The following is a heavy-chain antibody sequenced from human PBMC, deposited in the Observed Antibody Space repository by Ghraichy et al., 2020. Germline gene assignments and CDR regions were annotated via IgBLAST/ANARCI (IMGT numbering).Heavy chain of an antibody. D-gene: IGHD2-21*01. CDR3: AKEGDWRWFDS. CDR1: GFTFSSYG. J-gene: IGHJ5*01. Sequence: GESLNISCAASGFTFSSYGMHWVRQAPGKGLEWVAVIWYDGSNKYYADSVKGRFTISRDNSKNTLYLQMNSLRAEDTAVYYCAKEGDWRWFDSWGQGTLVTVSS. CDR2: IWYDGSNK. V-gene: IGHV3-33*06.